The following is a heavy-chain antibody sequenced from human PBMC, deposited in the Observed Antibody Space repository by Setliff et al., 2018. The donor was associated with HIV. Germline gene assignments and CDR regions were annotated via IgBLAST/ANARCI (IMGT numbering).Heavy chain of an antibody. Sequence: SETLSLTCAVSGDSLSNYYWSWIRQPPGKGLEWIGYVHSTGSTNYNPSLKSRVAISVDTSKKQFSLKLRSVTATDTAVYYCARDDRCSGDTCYYYWGQGALVTVSS. CDR2: VHSTGST. J-gene: IGHJ4*02. V-gene: IGHV4-4*09. CDR3: ARDDRCSGDTCYYY. CDR1: GDSLSNYY. D-gene: IGHD2-15*01.